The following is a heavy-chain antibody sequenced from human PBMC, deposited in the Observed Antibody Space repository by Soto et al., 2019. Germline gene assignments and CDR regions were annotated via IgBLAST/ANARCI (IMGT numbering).Heavy chain of an antibody. Sequence: PAGSLTLSCAASAFTFSSYWMHSVRQAPGKGLVWVSRINGDGSSTSYADSVKGRFTISRDNAKNTLYLQMNSLRAEDTAVYYCVRGYFYDNAGPYFDYWGQGTLVTVSS. CDR2: INGDGSST. J-gene: IGHJ4*02. CDR3: VRGYFYDNAGPYFDY. CDR1: AFTFSSYW. D-gene: IGHD3-22*01. V-gene: IGHV3-74*01.